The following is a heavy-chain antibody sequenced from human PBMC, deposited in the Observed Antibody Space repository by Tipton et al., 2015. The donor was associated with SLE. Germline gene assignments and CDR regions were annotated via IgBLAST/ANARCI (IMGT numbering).Heavy chain of an antibody. CDR2: INHSGST. Sequence: TLSLTCAVYGGSFSGYYWSWIRQPPGKGLEWIGEINHSGSTNYNPSLKSRVTISVDTSKNQFSLKLSSVTAADTAVYYCARVGAAAGTGARGWYFDLWGRGTLVTVSP. V-gene: IGHV4-34*01. J-gene: IGHJ2*01. D-gene: IGHD6-13*01. CDR3: ARVGAAAGTGARGWYFDL. CDR1: GGSFSGYY.